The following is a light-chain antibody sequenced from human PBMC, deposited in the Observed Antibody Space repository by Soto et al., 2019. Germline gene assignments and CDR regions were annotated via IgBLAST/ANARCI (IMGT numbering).Light chain of an antibody. CDR1: QSVSSSY. CDR3: QQYGSSPLT. V-gene: IGKV3-20*01. CDR2: GAS. Sequence: EIVLTQSPVTLSFSPGEIATLSCRASQSVSSSYLAWYQQKPGQAPRLLIYGASSRATGIPDRFSGSGSGTDFTLTISRLEPEDFAVYYCQQYGSSPLTFGQGTKVDIK. J-gene: IGKJ1*01.